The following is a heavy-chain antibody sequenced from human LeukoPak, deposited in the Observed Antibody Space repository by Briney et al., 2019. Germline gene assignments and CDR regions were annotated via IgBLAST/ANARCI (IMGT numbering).Heavy chain of an antibody. J-gene: IGHJ4*02. CDR3: ARHRTYYYDSSGYGNFDY. D-gene: IGHD3-22*01. Sequence: GSLRLSCAASGFTVSSNYMSWVRQAPGKGLEWIGSIYYSGSTYYNPSLKSRVTISVDTSKNQFSLKLSSVTAADTAVYYCARHRTYYYDSSGYGNFDYWGQGTLVTVSS. CDR2: IYYSGST. V-gene: IGHV4-39*01. CDR1: GFTVSSNY.